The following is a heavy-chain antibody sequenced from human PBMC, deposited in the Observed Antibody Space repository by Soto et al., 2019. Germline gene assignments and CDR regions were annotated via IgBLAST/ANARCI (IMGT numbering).Heavy chain of an antibody. CDR2: FIPIFGKV. J-gene: IGHJ6*02. CDR3: AKGAVAGTPTSYYYYGMDV. Sequence: QVQLLQSGAEVKKPGSSVRVSCEASGGTFRTYAISWVRQAPGQGLEWMGEFIPIFGKVNYAQMFQGRVTITADESSTTVYMDLRSLTSEDTAVYYCAKGAVAGTPTSYYYYGMDVWGQGTTVTVS. V-gene: IGHV1-69*12. D-gene: IGHD6-19*01. CDR1: GGTFRTYA.